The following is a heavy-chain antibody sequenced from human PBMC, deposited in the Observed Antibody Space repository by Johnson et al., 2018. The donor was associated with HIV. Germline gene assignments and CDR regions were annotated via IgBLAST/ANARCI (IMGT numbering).Heavy chain of an antibody. V-gene: IGHV3-30*18. CDR3: AKESAFDI. J-gene: IGHJ3*02. CDR1: GFTFSSYG. Sequence: QVQLVESGGGVVQPGRSLRLYCAASGFTFSSYGMHWVRQAPGKGLEWVAVISYDGSNKYYADSVKGRFTISRDNSKNTLYLQMNSLRAEDTAVYYCAKESAFDIWGQGTMVTVSS. CDR2: ISYDGSNK.